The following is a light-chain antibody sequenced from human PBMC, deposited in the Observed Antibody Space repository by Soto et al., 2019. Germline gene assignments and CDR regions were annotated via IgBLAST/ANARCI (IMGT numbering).Light chain of an antibody. V-gene: IGLV1-40*01. CDR3: QSYDSSLSGYV. CDR2: DNN. J-gene: IGLJ1*01. CDR1: SSNIGAGYE. Sequence: QYVLTQPPSVSEAPGQRVTISCTGSSSNIGAGYEAHWYQQVPGTAPKLLIYDNNNRPSGVPDRFSGSKSGTSASLAITGLQAEHEAEYYFQSYDSSLSGYVFGTGTKLTVL.